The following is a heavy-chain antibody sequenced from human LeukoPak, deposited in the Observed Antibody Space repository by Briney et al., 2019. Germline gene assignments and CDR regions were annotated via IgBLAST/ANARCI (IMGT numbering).Heavy chain of an antibody. D-gene: IGHD3-22*01. J-gene: IGHJ4*02. Sequence: PSETLSLTCTISGDSFRSSGNYWGWIRQTPGKGLEWIGNINYSGTTFYSPSLQSRVTISVDTSKNQFSLRLTSVTAADTAVYYCARHSFYYDSSGSHYYFDYWGQGTLVTVSS. CDR1: GDSFRSSGNY. CDR2: INYSGTT. CDR3: ARHSFYYDSSGSHYYFDY. V-gene: IGHV4-39*01.